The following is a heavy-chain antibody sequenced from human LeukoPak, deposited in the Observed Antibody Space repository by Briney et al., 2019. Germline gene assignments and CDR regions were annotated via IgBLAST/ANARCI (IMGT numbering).Heavy chain of an antibody. CDR1: GGTFSSYA. CDR2: IIPILGIA. V-gene: IGHV1-69*04. J-gene: IGHJ4*02. Sequence: ASVKVSCKASGGTFSSYAISWVRQAPGQGLEWMGRIIPILGIANYAQKFQGRVTITADKSTSTAYMELSSLRSEDTAVYYCARDTRGGSYHRALDYWGQGTLVTVSS. CDR3: ARDTRGGSYHRALDY. D-gene: IGHD1-26*01.